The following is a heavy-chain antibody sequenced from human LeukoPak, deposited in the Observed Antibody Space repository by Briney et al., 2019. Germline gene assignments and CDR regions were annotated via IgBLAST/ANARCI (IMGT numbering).Heavy chain of an antibody. CDR3: ARDDDYGDYVFSY. J-gene: IGHJ4*02. V-gene: IGHV1-69*13. Sequence: ASVKISCKASGGTFSSYAISWVRQAPGQGLEWMGGIIPILGTANYAQKFQGRVTITADESTSTAYMELSSLRSDDTAVYYCARDDDYGDYVFSYWGQGALVTVSS. D-gene: IGHD4-17*01. CDR2: IIPILGTA. CDR1: GGTFSSYA.